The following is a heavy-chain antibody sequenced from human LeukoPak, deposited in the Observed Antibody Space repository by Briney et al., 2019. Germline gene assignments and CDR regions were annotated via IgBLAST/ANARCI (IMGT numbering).Heavy chain of an antibody. D-gene: IGHD2-21*02. J-gene: IGHJ4*02. Sequence: ASVKVSCKTSGYTFTSYYVHWVRQAPGQVLEWMGIINPSSGSTTYARSFQGRVTMTRDTSTSTVYMELSSLRSEDTAVYYCGRDYGVTPRWGYFDNWGQGTLVTVSS. CDR2: INPSSGST. V-gene: IGHV1-46*01. CDR1: GYTFTSYY. CDR3: GRDYGVTPRWGYFDN.